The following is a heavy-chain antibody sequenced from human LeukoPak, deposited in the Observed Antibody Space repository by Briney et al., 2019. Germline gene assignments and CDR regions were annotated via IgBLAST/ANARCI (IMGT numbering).Heavy chain of an antibody. J-gene: IGHJ6*02. CDR1: GFIFSNHW. CDR2: IKQEGSEK. Sequence: GGSLRLSCAASGFIFSNHWMSWVRQAPGKGLEWVANIKQEGSEKYYVDSVKGRFTISRDNAKNSLYLEMNSLRADDTAVYYCARLQLVSYAMDVWGQGTTVTVSS. D-gene: IGHD6-13*01. CDR3: ARLQLVSYAMDV. V-gene: IGHV3-7*04.